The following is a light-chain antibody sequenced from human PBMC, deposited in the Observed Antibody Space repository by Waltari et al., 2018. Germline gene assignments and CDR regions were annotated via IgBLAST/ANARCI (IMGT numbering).Light chain of an antibody. V-gene: IGKV1-9*01. Sequence: DIQLTQSPSFLSASVGARVTITCRASQGISSYLSWYQQKPGKAPKLLIYGASTLQTGVPSRFSGSGSGTEFTLTISSLQPEDSAAYYCQQLGAYPITFGQGTRVETK. CDR3: QQLGAYPIT. J-gene: IGKJ5*01. CDR1: QGISSY. CDR2: GAS.